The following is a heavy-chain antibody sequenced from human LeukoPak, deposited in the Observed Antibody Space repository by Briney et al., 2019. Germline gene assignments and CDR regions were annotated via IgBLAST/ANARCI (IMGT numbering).Heavy chain of an antibody. CDR2: INWNGGST. D-gene: IGHD2-8*01. J-gene: IGHJ6*03. CDR3: ARDAPDCTNGVCYTGDYYYYMDV. CDR1: GFTFDDYG. Sequence: GGYLRLSCAASGFTFDDYGMSWVRQAPGKGLEWVSGINWNGGSTGYADSAKGRFTISRDNAKNSLYLQMNSLRAEDTAFYYCARDAPDCTNGVCYTGDYYYYMDVWGKGTTVTVSS. V-gene: IGHV3-20*04.